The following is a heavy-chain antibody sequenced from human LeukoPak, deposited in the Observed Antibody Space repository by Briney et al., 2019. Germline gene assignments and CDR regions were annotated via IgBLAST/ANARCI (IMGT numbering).Heavy chain of an antibody. V-gene: IGHV3-23*01. Sequence: GGSLRLSCEASGFTFGRSAMTWVRQTPGKGLEWFSSISSSGNTYYADSVKGRFTISRDNSKNLVNLQMNSLRAVDTAIYYCVKGRMSEDGLDFWGQGSLVTVSS. CDR1: GFTFGRSA. J-gene: IGHJ4*02. CDR2: ISSSGNT. D-gene: IGHD5-24*01. CDR3: VKGRMSEDGLDF.